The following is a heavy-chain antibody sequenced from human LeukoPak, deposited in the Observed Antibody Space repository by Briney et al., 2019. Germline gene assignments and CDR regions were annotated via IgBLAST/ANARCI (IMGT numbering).Heavy chain of an antibody. CDR1: GFTFSSYA. V-gene: IGHV3-23*01. CDR2: ISGSGGST. J-gene: IGHJ4*02. CDR3: AKGRDGYRGYYFDY. Sequence: GGSLRLSCAASGFTFSSYAMSWVRQAPGKGLEWVSAISGSGGSTYYADSVKGRFTISRDNSKNTLYLQMNRLRAEDTAVYHCAKGRDGYRGYYFDYWGQGTLVTVSS. D-gene: IGHD5-24*01.